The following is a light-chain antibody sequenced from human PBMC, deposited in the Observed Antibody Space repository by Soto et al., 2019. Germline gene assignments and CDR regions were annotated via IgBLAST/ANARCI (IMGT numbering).Light chain of an antibody. CDR1: QSVSSSH. CDR3: QRYDSLRT. V-gene: IGKV3-20*01. J-gene: IGKJ1*01. CDR2: GAS. Sequence: EIVLTQSPGTLCLSPGERATLSCRASQSVSSSHLAWYQQKPGQAPRLLISGASNRATGIPDRFSGSGSGTDFTLTITRLEPEDFAMYYCQRYDSLRTFGQGTKVDIK.